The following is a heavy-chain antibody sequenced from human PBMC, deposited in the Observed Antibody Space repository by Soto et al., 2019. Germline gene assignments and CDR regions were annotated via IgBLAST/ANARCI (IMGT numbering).Heavy chain of an antibody. J-gene: IGHJ3*02. V-gene: IGHV3-48*01. CDR1: GFTFGSSG. CDR2: ISSSSSTI. CDR3: AQDNPARGGGAFAI. Sequence: EVQLVESGGGLVQPGGSLRLSCAASGFTFGSSGMNWVRQAPGKGLEWVSYISSSSSTIYYADSVKGRFTISRDNAKNSLDLQMDSLKGEGQAVYYCAQDNPARGGGAFAIWGQGTMVTVSS. D-gene: IGHD3-16*01.